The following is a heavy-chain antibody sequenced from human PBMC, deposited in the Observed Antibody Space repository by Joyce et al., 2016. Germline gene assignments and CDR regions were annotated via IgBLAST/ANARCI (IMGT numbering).Heavy chain of an antibody. D-gene: IGHD1-26*01. Sequence: QVRLQESGPGLVKVSQTLSLTCTVSGGAISSGDFFWSWIRQQPGKGLEWIGYIFYSGRTYYNPSFESLVSISIDTSKNQFSLNLKAVTAADTAVYYCARTAYRASLHYFDYWGQGTPVTVSS. V-gene: IGHV4-30-4*01. CDR3: ARTAYRASLHYFDY. CDR2: IFYSGRT. CDR1: GGAISSGDFF. J-gene: IGHJ4*02.